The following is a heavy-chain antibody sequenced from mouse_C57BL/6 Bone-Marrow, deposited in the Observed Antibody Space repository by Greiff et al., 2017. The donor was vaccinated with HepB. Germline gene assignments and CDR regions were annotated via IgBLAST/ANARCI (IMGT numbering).Heavy chain of an antibody. J-gene: IGHJ4*01. Sequence: EVKVEESGGGLVQPGGSLKLSCAASGFTFSDYGMAWVRQAPRKGPEWVAFISNLAYSIYYADTVTGRFTISRENAKNTLYLEMSSLRSEDTAMYYCARLGGSSPYYYAMDYWGQGTSVTVSS. CDR1: GFTFSDYG. CDR3: ARLGGSSPYYYAMDY. D-gene: IGHD1-1*01. CDR2: ISNLAYSI. V-gene: IGHV5-15*04.